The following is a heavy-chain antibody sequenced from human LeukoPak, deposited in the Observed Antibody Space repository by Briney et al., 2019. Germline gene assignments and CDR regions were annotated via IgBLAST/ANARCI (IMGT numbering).Heavy chain of an antibody. CDR1: GFTFSSYS. Sequence: GGSLRLSCAASGFTFSSYSMNWVRQAPGKGLEWVSSISSSSSYIYYADSVKGRFTIPRDNAKNSLYLQMNSLRVEDTAVYYCARSFGWLQPFDYWGQGTLVTVSS. D-gene: IGHD5-24*01. CDR2: ISSSSSYI. CDR3: ARSFGWLQPFDY. J-gene: IGHJ4*02. V-gene: IGHV3-21*01.